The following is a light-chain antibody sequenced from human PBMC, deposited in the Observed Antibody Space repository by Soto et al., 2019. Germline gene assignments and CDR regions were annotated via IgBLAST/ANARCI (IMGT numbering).Light chain of an antibody. CDR1: SSDVGGYNY. Sequence: QTVVTQPASVSGSPGQSITISCTGTSSDVGGYNYVSWYQQHPGKAPKLMIYDVSNRPSGVSNRFSGSKSGNTASLTISGLQAEDEAHYYCSSYTSSSTLLYVFGTGTKVTVL. CDR2: DVS. J-gene: IGLJ1*01. V-gene: IGLV2-14*01. CDR3: SSYTSSSTLLYV.